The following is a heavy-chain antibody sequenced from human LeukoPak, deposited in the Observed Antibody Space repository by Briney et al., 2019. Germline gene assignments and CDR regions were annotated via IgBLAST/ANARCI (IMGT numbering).Heavy chain of an antibody. D-gene: IGHD3-16*01. CDR3: ARHRGTYYDY. V-gene: IGHV3-7*01. CDR2: IKQDGSET. J-gene: IGHJ4*02. Sequence: GGSLRLSCVASGFTFTSYAMTWVRQAPGKGLEWVANIKQDGSETYYVVSVRGRFTISRDNAKNSLYLQMNSLRAEDTAVYYCARHRGTYYDYWGQGTLVTVSS. CDR1: GFTFTSYA.